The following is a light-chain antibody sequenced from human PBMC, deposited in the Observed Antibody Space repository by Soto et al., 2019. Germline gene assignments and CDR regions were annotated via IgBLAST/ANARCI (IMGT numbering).Light chain of an antibody. CDR1: QGISSY. Sequence: IQLTQSPSSLSASVGDRVTITCLASQGISSYVAWYQQKPGKAPKLRSYAASTLQSGVPSRCSGSGSGTDCTRTISSLQPEDFATYYCQQLNSYPITFGQGTRLEIK. V-gene: IGKV1-9*01. CDR2: AAS. J-gene: IGKJ5*01. CDR3: QQLNSYPIT.